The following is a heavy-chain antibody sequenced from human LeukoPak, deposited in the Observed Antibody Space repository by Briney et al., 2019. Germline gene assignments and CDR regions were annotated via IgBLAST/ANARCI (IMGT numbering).Heavy chain of an antibody. CDR2: IYYSGST. V-gene: IGHV4-59*01. CDR1: GGSFSGYY. D-gene: IGHD6-6*01. Sequence: PSETLSLTCAVYGGSFSGYYWSWIRQPPGKGLEWIGYIYYSGSTNYNPSLKSRVTMSVDTSKNQFSLKLSSVTAADTAVYYCARDPSSKGGVYYYGMDVWGQGTTVTVSS. CDR3: ARDPSSKGGVYYYGMDV. J-gene: IGHJ6*02.